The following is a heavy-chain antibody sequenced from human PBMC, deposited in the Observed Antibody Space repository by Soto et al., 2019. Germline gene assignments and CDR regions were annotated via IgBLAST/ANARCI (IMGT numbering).Heavy chain of an antibody. V-gene: IGHV3-30-3*01. CDR3: ARVPWGGASPNYFYY. Sequence: QVQLMESGGGVVQPGRSLRLSCAASGFTFSSYAMHWVRQAPGKGLEWVAVISYDGSNKYYADSVKGRFTISRDNSKNTLHLHMNSLRDEDTAVYYCARVPWGGASPNYFYYWCQGTLVTVSS. CDR2: ISYDGSNK. D-gene: IGHD1-26*01. J-gene: IGHJ4*02. CDR1: GFTFSSYA.